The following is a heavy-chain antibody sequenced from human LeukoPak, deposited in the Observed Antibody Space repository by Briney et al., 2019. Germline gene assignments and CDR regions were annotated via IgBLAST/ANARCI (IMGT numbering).Heavy chain of an antibody. CDR2: INTITGKP. D-gene: IGHD3-22*01. V-gene: IGHV7-4-1*02. Sequence: ASVKVSCKASGYTFTSYAMIWVRQAPGQGLEWLGWINTITGKPPYDQGFTGWFVYSLDTAVRTAYLQISSLKAEDTAVYYCARDPDDYDSSGYDPWGQGTLVTVSS. J-gene: IGHJ4*02. CDR3: ARDPDDYDSSGYDP. CDR1: GYTFTSYA.